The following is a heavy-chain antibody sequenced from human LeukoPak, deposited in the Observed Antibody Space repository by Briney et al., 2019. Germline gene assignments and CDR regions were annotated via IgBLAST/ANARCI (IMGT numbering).Heavy chain of an antibody. CDR1: GFTFSSYA. CDR3: AKRRGLELLYYYYMDA. CDR2: ISGSGGST. D-gene: IGHD1-7*01. V-gene: IGHV3-23*01. J-gene: IGHJ6*03. Sequence: GGSLRLSCAASGFTFSSYAMSWVRQAPGKGLEWVSAISGSGGSTYYADSVKGRFTISRDNSKNTLYLQMNSLRAEGTAVYYCAKRRGLELLYYYYMDAWGKGTTVTVSS.